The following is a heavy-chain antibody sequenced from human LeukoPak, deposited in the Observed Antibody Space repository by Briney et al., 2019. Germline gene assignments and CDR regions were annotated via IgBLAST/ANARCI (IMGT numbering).Heavy chain of an antibody. Sequence: SVPLSLTCAVYGGTLCGYYWSWIREPPGKGLEWIGEINHSGSTNYNPSLKSRVTISVDTSKNQFSLKLSSVTAADTAVYYCARGIYYYDSSGYSANVGYYFDYWGQGTLVTVSS. J-gene: IGHJ4*02. CDR1: GGTLCGYY. CDR2: INHSGST. D-gene: IGHD3-22*01. CDR3: ARGIYYYDSSGYSANVGYYFDY. V-gene: IGHV4-34*01.